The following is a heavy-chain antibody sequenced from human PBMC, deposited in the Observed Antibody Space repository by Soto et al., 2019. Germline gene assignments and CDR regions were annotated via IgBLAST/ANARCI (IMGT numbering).Heavy chain of an antibody. Sequence: ASVKVSCKASGYTFTSYYMHWVRQAPGQGLEWMGIINPSGVSTSYAQKFQGRVTMTRDTSTSTVYMELSSLRSEDTAVYYCARISHATPYYYDSSGYYYGHAFDIWGQGTMVTVSS. D-gene: IGHD3-22*01. CDR3: ARISHATPYYYDSSGYYYGHAFDI. CDR1: GYTFTSYY. V-gene: IGHV1-46*01. CDR2: INPSGVST. J-gene: IGHJ3*02.